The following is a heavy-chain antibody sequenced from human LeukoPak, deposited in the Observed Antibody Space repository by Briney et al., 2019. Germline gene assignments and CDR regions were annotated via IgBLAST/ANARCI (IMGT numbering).Heavy chain of an antibody. CDR2: INHSGST. D-gene: IGHD2-2*01. Sequence: SETLSLTCAVYGGSFSSYYWSWIRQPPGKGLEWIGEINHSGSTNYNPSLKSRVTISVDTSKNQFSLKLSSVTAADTAVYYCASSPSRSIFDFWAKGKMVTFS. CDR3: ASSPSRSIFDF. CDR1: GGSFSSYY. J-gene: IGHJ3*01. V-gene: IGHV4-34*01.